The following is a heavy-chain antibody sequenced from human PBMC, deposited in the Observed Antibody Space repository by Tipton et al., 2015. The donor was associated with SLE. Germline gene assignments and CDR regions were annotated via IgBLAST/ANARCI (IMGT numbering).Heavy chain of an antibody. CDR2: IYYSGST. Sequence: TLSLTCTVSGGFISSYYWSWIRQPPGKGLEWIGYIYYSGSTYYNPSLKSRVTISVDTSKNQFSLKLSSVTAADTAVYYCASPGYSYGYWGQGTLVTVSS. J-gene: IGHJ4*02. CDR3: ASPGYSYGY. D-gene: IGHD5-18*01. V-gene: IGHV4-59*04. CDR1: GGFISSYY.